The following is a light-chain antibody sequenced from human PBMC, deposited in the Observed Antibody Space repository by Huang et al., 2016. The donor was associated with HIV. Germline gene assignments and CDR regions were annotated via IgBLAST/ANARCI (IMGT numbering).Light chain of an antibody. J-gene: IGKJ1*01. CDR3: QQYDNSPT. CDR2: KAS. CDR1: QSISSW. Sequence: DIQMTQSPSTLSASVGDRVTITCRASQSISSWLAWYQQKPGKAPKLLIYKASTLQSGVPSRFSGSGSGTAFTLTISSLQPDDFATYYCQQYDNSPTFGQGTQVELK. V-gene: IGKV1-5*03.